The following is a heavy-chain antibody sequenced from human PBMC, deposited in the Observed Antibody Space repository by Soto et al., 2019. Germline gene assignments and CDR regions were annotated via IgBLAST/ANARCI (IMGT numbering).Heavy chain of an antibody. D-gene: IGHD3-22*01. CDR1: GGSISSGGYY. Sequence: SETLSLTCTVSGGSISSGGYYWSWIRQHPGKGLEWIGYIYYSGSTYYNKSLKSRVTISVDTSKNQFSLKLSSVIAADTAVYYCMLGSGWKDFDYWGQGTLVTVSS. J-gene: IGHJ4*02. CDR2: IYYSGST. V-gene: IGHV4-31*03. CDR3: MLGSGWKDFDY.